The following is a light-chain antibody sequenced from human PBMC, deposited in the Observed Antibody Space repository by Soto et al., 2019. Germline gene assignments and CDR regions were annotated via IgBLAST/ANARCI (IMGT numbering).Light chain of an antibody. CDR3: HQYGSSPET. Sequence: EIKMAQSPDTLSVSPGERATLSCRASQSISSKLAWYQQRPGQAPRLLIYGASTRATGIPDRFSGSGSGTEFTLSIRSLQSEEVAVYYCHQYGSSPETVGQGTKVDIK. J-gene: IGKJ1*01. V-gene: IGKV3D-15*02. CDR2: GAS. CDR1: QSISSK.